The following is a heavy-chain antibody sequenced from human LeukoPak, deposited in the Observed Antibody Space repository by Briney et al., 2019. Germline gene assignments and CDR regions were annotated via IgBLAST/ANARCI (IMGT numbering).Heavy chain of an antibody. J-gene: IGHJ4*02. Sequence: SETLSLTCSVSGASISSGTFYWSWIRQPAGEGLEWIGYIYYSGSTNYNPSLKSRVTIPVDTSKNQFSLKLSSVTAADTAVYYCARGAVAGIPVPFDYWGQGTLVTVSS. D-gene: IGHD6-19*01. CDR1: GASISSGTFY. V-gene: IGHV4-61*10. CDR2: IYYSGST. CDR3: ARGAVAGIPVPFDY.